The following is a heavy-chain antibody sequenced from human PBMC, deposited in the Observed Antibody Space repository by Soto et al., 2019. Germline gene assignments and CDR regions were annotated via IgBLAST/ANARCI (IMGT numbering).Heavy chain of an antibody. CDR2: TYYRSKWYN. J-gene: IGHJ6*02. V-gene: IGHV6-1*01. Sequence: SQTLSLTCAISGDSVSSNSAAWNWIRQSPSRGLEWLGRTYYRSKWYNDYAVSVKSRITINPDTSKNKFSLQLNSVTPEDTAVYYCARELYMTTVVKFYYYGMDVWGQGTTVTVSS. CDR1: GDSVSSNSAA. D-gene: IGHD4-17*01. CDR3: ARELYMTTVVKFYYYGMDV.